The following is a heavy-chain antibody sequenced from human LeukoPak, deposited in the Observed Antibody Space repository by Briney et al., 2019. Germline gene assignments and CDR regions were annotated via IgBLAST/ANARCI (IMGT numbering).Heavy chain of an antibody. J-gene: IGHJ5*02. CDR1: GYTFTSYD. Sequence: ASVKVSCKASGYTFTSYDINWVRQATGQGLEWMGWMNPNSGNTGYAQKFQGRVTMTRNTSISTAYMELSSLRSEDTAVYYCARTMVRGVIIAFRWFDPWGQGTLVTVSS. CDR3: ARTMVRGVIIAFRWFDP. V-gene: IGHV1-8*01. CDR2: MNPNSGNT. D-gene: IGHD3-10*01.